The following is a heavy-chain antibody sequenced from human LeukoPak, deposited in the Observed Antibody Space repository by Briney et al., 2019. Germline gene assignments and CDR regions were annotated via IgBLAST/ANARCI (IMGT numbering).Heavy chain of an antibody. D-gene: IGHD4-17*01. V-gene: IGHV4-39*01. CDR1: GGSISSTYY. Sequence: SETLSLTCTVSGGSISSTYYWAWIRQPPGKGLEWFGSVYYSGNTYYNPSLQSPVTISVDTSKNQFSLKLSPVTAADTAVYYCARSSVPTGWGTFDIWGLGTLVTVSS. CDR3: ARSSVPTGWGTFDI. J-gene: IGHJ3*02. CDR2: VYYSGNT.